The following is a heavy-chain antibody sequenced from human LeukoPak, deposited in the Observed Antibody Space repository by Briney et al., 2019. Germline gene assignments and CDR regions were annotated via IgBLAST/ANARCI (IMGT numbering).Heavy chain of an antibody. CDR3: AYGKYYFDS. Sequence: GESLKISCKGSGYRFISNWIAWVRRMPGKGLECMGIIYPGDSDTTYSPSFQGQVTISADKSITTAYLQWSSLRASDTAMYYCAYGKYYFDSWGQGTLVTVSS. J-gene: IGHJ4*02. D-gene: IGHD4-17*01. CDR2: IYPGDSDT. CDR1: GYRFISNW. V-gene: IGHV5-51*01.